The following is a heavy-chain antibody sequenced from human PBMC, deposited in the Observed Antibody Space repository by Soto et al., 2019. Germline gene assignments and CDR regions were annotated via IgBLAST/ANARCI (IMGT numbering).Heavy chain of an antibody. CDR2: ISTYNGNT. CDR1: GYTFTSYG. Sequence: GASVKVSCKASGYTFTSYGISWVRQAPGQGLEWMGWISTYNGNTNYAQKLQGRVTMTTDTSTSTAYMELRSLRSDDTAVYYCARDAPFEVGATSDESFDYWGQGTLVTVSS. D-gene: IGHD1-26*01. CDR3: ARDAPFEVGATSDESFDY. J-gene: IGHJ4*02. V-gene: IGHV1-18*01.